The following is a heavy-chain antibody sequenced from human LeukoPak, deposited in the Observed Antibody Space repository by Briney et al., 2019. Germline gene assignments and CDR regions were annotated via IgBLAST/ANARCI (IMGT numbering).Heavy chain of an antibody. Sequence: SETLSLTCTVSGGSISSGSYYWSWIRQPAGKGLEWIGRIYTSGSTNYNPSLKSRVTISVDTSKNQFSLKLSSVTAADTAVYYCARVTFTSGYYSKEWGQGTLVTVSS. J-gene: IGHJ4*02. CDR3: ARVTFTSGYYSKE. V-gene: IGHV4-61*02. CDR2: IYTSGST. CDR1: GGSISSGSYY. D-gene: IGHD3-22*01.